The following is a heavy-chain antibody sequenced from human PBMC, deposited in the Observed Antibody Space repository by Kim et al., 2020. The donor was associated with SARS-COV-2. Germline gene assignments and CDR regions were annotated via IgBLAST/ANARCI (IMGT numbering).Heavy chain of an antibody. CDR3: ARGKRSTSPDP. V-gene: IGHV4-31*03. Sequence: SETLSLTCTVSGGSISSGGYYWSWIRQHPGKGLEWIGYIYYSGSTYYNPSLKSRVTISVDTSKNQFFLKLSSVTAADTAVYYCARGKRSTSPDPWGQGTLFTVSS. CDR1: GGSISSGGYY. CDR2: IYYSGST. D-gene: IGHD2-15*01. J-gene: IGHJ5*02.